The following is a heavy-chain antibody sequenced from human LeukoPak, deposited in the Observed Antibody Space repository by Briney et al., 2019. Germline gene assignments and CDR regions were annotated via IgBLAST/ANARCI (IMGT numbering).Heavy chain of an antibody. CDR1: GGTFSSYA. J-gene: IGHJ4*02. CDR2: IIPIFGTA. CDR3: ARGSRIQLTNFDY. Sequence: GASVKVSCKASGGTFSSYAISWVRQAPGQGLEWMGGIIPIFGTANYAQKFQGRVTITTDESTSTAYMELSSLRSEDTAVYYCARGSRIQLTNFDYWGQGTLVTVSS. D-gene: IGHD5-18*01. V-gene: IGHV1-69*05.